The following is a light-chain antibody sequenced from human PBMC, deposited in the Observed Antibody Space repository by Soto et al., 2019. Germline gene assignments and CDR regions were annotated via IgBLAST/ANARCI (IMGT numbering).Light chain of an antibody. CDR3: ASYTTARIRV. V-gene: IGLV2-14*03. Sequence: ALTQPASVSASPGQSITISCTGTSSDIGAYNSVSWYQQLPGKAPQLMIYDVSFRPSGISSRFSGSKSGNTASLTISGLRPDDDADYYCASYTTARIRVFGGGTQLTVL. CDR2: DVS. J-gene: IGLJ2*01. CDR1: SSDIGAYNS.